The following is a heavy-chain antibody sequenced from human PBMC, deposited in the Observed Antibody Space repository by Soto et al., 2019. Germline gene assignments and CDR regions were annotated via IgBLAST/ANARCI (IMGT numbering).Heavy chain of an antibody. CDR2: IIPMKGTA. CDR3: ASSYGTSWYGDY. J-gene: IGHJ4*02. D-gene: IGHD6-13*01. CDR1: GGTFNNYA. Sequence: QLVLVQSGTEVKKPGSSVKVSCKASGGTFNNYAVTWVRQAPGQGLEWMGGIIPMKGTANYAQKFQGRVTLTADESTSTAYMDLSRLTFEDTAVYYCASSYGTSWYGDYWGQGTLVTVSS. V-gene: IGHV1-69*01.